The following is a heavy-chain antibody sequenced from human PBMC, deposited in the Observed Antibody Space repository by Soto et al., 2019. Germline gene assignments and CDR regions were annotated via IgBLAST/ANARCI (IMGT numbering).Heavy chain of an antibody. J-gene: IGHJ4*02. V-gene: IGHV4-30-4*01. CDR3: ARDLLFDY. CDR1: GGSINNYY. CDR2: IYYSGST. Sequence: SETLSLTCTVSGGSINNYYWSWIRQPPGKGLEWIGYIYYSGSTYYNPSLKSRVTISVDTSKNQFSLKLSSVTAADTAVYYCARDLLFDYWGQGTLVTVSS.